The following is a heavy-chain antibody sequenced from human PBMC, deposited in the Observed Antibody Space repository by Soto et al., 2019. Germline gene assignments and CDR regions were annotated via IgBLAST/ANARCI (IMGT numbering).Heavy chain of an antibody. Sequence: QVQLVQSGAEVKKPGASVKVSCKASGYTFTSYDINWVRQATGQGLEWMGWMNPNSGNTGYAQKFQGRVTMTRNTSISTAYMELSSLRSEDTAVYYCASGRIYCSSTRCYPGAWFDPWGQGTLVTVSS. CDR1: GYTFTSYD. CDR2: MNPNSGNT. J-gene: IGHJ5*02. CDR3: ASGRIYCSSTRCYPGAWFDP. D-gene: IGHD2-2*01. V-gene: IGHV1-8*01.